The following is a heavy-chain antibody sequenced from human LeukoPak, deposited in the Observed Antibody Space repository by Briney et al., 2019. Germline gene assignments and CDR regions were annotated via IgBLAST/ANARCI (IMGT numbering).Heavy chain of an antibody. V-gene: IGHV3-66*01. Sequence: GGSLRLSCAASGFTVSSNYMSWVRQAPGKGLEWVSVIYSGGSTYYADSVKGRFTISRDNAKNSLYLQMNSLRDEDTAVYYCARVNYADKRRDLDYWGQGTLVTVSS. CDR2: IYSGGST. CDR3: ARVNYADKRRDLDY. CDR1: GFTVSSNY. D-gene: IGHD4-23*01. J-gene: IGHJ4*02.